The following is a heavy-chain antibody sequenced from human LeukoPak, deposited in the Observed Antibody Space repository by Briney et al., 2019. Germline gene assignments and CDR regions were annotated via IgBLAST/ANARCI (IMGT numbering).Heavy chain of an antibody. D-gene: IGHD3-3*01. Sequence: SVKVSCKASGGTFSSYAISWVRQAPGQGLEWMGGIIPIFGTANYAQKFQGRVTITTDESTSTAYMELSSLRSEDTAVYYCARDEAGLRFLEWSGDAFDIWGQGTMVTVSS. V-gene: IGHV1-69*05. CDR2: IIPIFGTA. J-gene: IGHJ3*02. CDR3: ARDEAGLRFLEWSGDAFDI. CDR1: GGTFSSYA.